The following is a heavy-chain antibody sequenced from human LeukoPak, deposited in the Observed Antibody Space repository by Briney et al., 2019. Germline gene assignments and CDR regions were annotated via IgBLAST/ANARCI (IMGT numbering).Heavy chain of an antibody. V-gene: IGHV3-53*01. Sequence: PGGSLRLSCAASGFTVSSNYMSWVRQAPGKGLEWVSVIYSGGSTYYADSVKGRFTISRDNSKNTLYLQMNSLRAEDTAVYYCARGDEYYDILTGYYKTPPSLFDYWGQGTLVTVSS. CDR1: GFTVSSNY. CDR2: IYSGGST. J-gene: IGHJ4*02. CDR3: ARGDEYYDILTGYYKTPPSLFDY. D-gene: IGHD3-9*01.